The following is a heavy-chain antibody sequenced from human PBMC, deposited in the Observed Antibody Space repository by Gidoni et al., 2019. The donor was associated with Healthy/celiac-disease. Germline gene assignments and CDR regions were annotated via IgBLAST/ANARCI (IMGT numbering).Heavy chain of an antibody. CDR1: GFTFSRYA. V-gene: IGHV3-30*01. Sequence: QVQLVESGGGVVQPGRSLRLSCAASGFTFSRYAMHWVRQAPGKGLEWVAVISYDGSNKYYADSVKGRFTISRDNSKNTLYLQMNSLRAEDTAVYYCARAGMGSTSHSGHYYYYGMDVWGQGTTVTVSS. D-gene: IGHD2-2*01. J-gene: IGHJ6*02. CDR3: ARAGMGSTSHSGHYYYYGMDV. CDR2: ISYDGSNK.